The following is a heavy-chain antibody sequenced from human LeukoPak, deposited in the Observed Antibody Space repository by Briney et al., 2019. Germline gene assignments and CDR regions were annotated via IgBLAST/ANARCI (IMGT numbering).Heavy chain of an antibody. J-gene: IGHJ4*02. CDR2: IIPIFGTA. Sequence: SVKVSCKASGGTFSSYAISWLRQAPGQGLEWMGGIIPIFGTANYAQKFQGRVTITADESTSTAYMELSSLRSEDTAVYYCASLRIFSSSDVNFDYWGQGTLVTVSS. V-gene: IGHV1-69*13. CDR1: GGTFSSYA. D-gene: IGHD6-6*01. CDR3: ASLRIFSSSDVNFDY.